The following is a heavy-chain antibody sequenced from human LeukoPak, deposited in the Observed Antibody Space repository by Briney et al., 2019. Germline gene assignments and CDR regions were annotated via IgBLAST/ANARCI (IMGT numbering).Heavy chain of an antibody. V-gene: IGHV4-39*01. CDR1: GGSISSSSYY. D-gene: IGHD3-9*01. CDR2: IYYSGST. Sequence: SETLSLTCTVSGGSISSSSYYWGWIRQPPGRGLEWIGSIYYSGSTYYNPSLKSRVTISVYTYKNQFSLKLSSVTAADTALYXXAGXPXYDXLTGYRAFDPWGQGTLVTVSS. CDR3: AGXPXYDXLTGYRAFDP. J-gene: IGHJ5*02.